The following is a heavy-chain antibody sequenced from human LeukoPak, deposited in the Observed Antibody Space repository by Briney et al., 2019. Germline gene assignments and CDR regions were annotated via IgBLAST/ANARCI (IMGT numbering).Heavy chain of an antibody. V-gene: IGHV3-66*01. CDR3: ARDRDDSRYLYGMDV. CDR1: GFTVSSNY. J-gene: IGHJ6*02. Sequence: GGSLRLSCAASGFTVSSNYMSWVRQAPGKGLEWVSVIYSGGSTYYADSVKGRFTISRDNSKNTLYLQMNSLRAEDTAVYYCARDRDDSRYLYGMDVWGQGTTVTVSS. D-gene: IGHD3-9*01. CDR2: IYSGGST.